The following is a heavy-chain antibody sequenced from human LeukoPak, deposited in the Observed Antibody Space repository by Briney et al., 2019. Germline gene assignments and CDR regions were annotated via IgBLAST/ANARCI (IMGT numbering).Heavy chain of an antibody. CDR3: AKLSWREVPSDTFDY. J-gene: IGHJ4*02. CDR1: GFTFSSYA. Sequence: PGGSLRLSCAASGFTFSSYAMSWVRQAPGKGLEWISSISGSGTDTYYADSVKGRFTISRDNSKNTLYLQMNSLRAEDMAVFYSAKLSWREVPSDTFDYWGQGTLVTVSS. CDR2: ISGSGTDT. V-gene: IGHV3-23*01. D-gene: IGHD6-13*01.